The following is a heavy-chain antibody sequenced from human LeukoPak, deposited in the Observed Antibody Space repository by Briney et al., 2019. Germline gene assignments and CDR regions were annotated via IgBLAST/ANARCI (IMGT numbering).Heavy chain of an antibody. CDR3: ARGTAMVTFLNV. CDR1: GYSISSGYY. D-gene: IGHD5-18*01. V-gene: IGHV4-38-2*02. J-gene: IGHJ6*04. CDR2: SSYNGNT. Sequence: PSETLSLTCTVSGYSISSGYYWGWIRQPPGQGLEWIGFSSYNGNTNYNPSLKSRVTISVDMSKNQFSLRLKSVTAADTAVYYCARGTAMVTFLNVWGKGTTVTVSS.